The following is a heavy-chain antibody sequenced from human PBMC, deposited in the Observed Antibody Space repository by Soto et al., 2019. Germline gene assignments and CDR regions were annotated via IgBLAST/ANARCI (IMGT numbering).Heavy chain of an antibody. J-gene: IGHJ5*02. CDR3: AREEVLWFGELAFDP. CDR2: ISAYNGNT. CDR1: GYTFTSYG. Sequence: GASVKVSCKASGYTFTSYGISWVRQSPGQGLEWLGWISAYNGNTNYAQKLQGRVTMNTDTSTSTAYMELRSLRSDDTAVYYCAREEVLWFGELAFDPWGQGTLVTVSS. V-gene: IGHV1-18*01. D-gene: IGHD3-10*01.